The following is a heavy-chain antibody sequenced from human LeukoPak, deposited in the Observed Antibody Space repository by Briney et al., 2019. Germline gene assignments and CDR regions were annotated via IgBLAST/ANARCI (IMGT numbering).Heavy chain of an antibody. J-gene: IGHJ6*03. CDR3: ARETKGYMDV. V-gene: IGHV3-20*04. CDR1: GFTFDDYG. Sequence: AGGSLRLSCAASGFTFDDYGMSWVRQAPAKGLEWVSGINWNGGSTVYADSVKGRFTISRDNAQNSLYLQMNTLRAEGPGLYYWARETKGYMDVWGKGTTVTVSS. D-gene: IGHD1-14*01. CDR2: INWNGGST.